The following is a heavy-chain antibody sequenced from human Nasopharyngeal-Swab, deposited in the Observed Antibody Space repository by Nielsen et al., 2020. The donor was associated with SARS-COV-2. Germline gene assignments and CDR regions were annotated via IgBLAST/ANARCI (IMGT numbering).Heavy chain of an antibody. V-gene: IGHV4-34*01. J-gene: IGHJ4*02. Sequence: ESLKISCAVYGGSFSGYYWSWIRQPPGKGLEWIGEISHSGSTNYNPSLKSRVTISVDTSKNQFSLKLSSVTAADTAVYYCARHTANTEDWGQGTLVTVSS. CDR2: ISHSGST. D-gene: IGHD5-18*01. CDR1: GGSFSGYY. CDR3: ARHTANTED.